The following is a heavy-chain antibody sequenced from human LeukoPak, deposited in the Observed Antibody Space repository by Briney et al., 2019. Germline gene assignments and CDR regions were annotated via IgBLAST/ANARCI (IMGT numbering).Heavy chain of an antibody. CDR2: IKQDGSEK. J-gene: IGHJ6*02. CDR1: GFTFSTYW. CDR3: ARSSRGLDV. V-gene: IGHV3-7*01. D-gene: IGHD6-6*01. Sequence: GSLRLSCAASGFTFSTYWMTWVRQAPGTGLEWVANIKQDGSEKYYVDSVKGRFTISRDNAKDSLYLQMNSLRTEDTAVYYCARSSRGLDVWGQGTTVSVSS.